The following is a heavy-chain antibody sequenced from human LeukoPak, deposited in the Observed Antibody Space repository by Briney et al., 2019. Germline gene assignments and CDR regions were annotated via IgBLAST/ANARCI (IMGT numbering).Heavy chain of an antibody. CDR1: GFTFSSYA. D-gene: IGHD5-18*01. CDR2: ISGSGGST. Sequence: GGSLRLSCAASGFTFSSYAMSWARQAPGKGLEWVSAISGSGGSTYYADSVKGRFTISRDNSKNTLYLQMNSLRAEDTAVYYCARVMGRYSHGPDYWGQGTLVTVSS. V-gene: IGHV3-23*01. J-gene: IGHJ4*02. CDR3: ARVMGRYSHGPDY.